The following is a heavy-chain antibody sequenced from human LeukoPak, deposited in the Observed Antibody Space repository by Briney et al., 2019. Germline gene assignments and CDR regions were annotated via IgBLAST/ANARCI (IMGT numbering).Heavy chain of an antibody. J-gene: IGHJ4*02. Sequence: PGGSLRLSCAASGFTFSSYAMSWVRQAPGKGLEWVSAISGSGGSTYYADSVKGRFTISRDNSKNTLYLQINSLRAEDTAVYYCAKRQRDIAAAGTGGYWGQGTLVTVSS. D-gene: IGHD6-13*01. V-gene: IGHV3-23*01. CDR3: AKRQRDIAAAGTGGY. CDR2: ISGSGGST. CDR1: GFTFSSYA.